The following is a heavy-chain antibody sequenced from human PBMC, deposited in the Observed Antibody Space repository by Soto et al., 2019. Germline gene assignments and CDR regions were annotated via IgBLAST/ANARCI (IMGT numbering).Heavy chain of an antibody. V-gene: IGHV3-30*03. CDR1: GFTFSSYG. CDR2: ISYDGSNK. CDR3: ASWTHYYDSSGYSNFDY. J-gene: IGHJ4*02. Sequence: LRLSCAASGFTFSSYGMHWVRQAPGKGLESVAVISYDGSNKYYADSVKGRFTISRDNSKNTLYLQMNSLRAEDTAVYYCASWTHYYDSSGYSNFDYWGQGTLVTVSS. D-gene: IGHD3-22*01.